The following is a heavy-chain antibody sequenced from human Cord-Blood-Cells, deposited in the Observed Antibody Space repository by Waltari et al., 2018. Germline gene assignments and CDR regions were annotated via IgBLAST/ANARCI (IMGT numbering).Heavy chain of an antibody. D-gene: IGHD3-10*01. CDR2: IYWDDDK. J-gene: IGHJ3*02. CDR3: ARMGYYGSGSYLDGAFDI. V-gene: IGHV2-70*01. Sequence: QVTLRESGPALVKPTQTLTLTCTFPGFSPSTSGMCVSWIRQPPGKALEWLALIYWDDDKYYSTSLKTRLTISKDTSKNQVVLTMTNMDPVDTATYYCARMGYYGSGSYLDGAFDIWGQGTMVTVSS. CDR1: GFSPSTSGMC.